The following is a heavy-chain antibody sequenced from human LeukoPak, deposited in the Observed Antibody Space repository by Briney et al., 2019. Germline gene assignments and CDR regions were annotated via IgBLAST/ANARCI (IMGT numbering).Heavy chain of an antibody. CDR1: GGSFSGYY. J-gene: IGHJ6*03. CDR3: ARGYSYGRNYYYYYMDV. V-gene: IGHV4-34*01. D-gene: IGHD5-18*01. CDR2: INHSGST. Sequence: PSETLSLTCAVYGGSFSGYYWSLIRQPPGKGLEWIGEINHSGSTNYNPSLKSRVTISVDTSKNQFSLKLSSVTAADTAVYYCARGYSYGRNYYYYYMDVWGKGTTVTVSS.